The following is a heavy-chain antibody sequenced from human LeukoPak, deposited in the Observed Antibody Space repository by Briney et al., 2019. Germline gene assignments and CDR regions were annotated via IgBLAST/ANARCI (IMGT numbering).Heavy chain of an antibody. D-gene: IGHD3-10*01. V-gene: IGHV3-23*01. J-gene: IGHJ4*02. Sequence: GGSLRLSCAASGFTFSSYAMSWVRQAPGKGLEWVSAISGSGGSTYYADSVKGRFTISSDNSKNTLYLQMNSLRAEDTAVYYCAKDLVLDYYGSGSYNWYYFDYWGQGTLVTVSP. CDR1: GFTFSSYA. CDR3: AKDLVLDYYGSGSYNWYYFDY. CDR2: ISGSGGST.